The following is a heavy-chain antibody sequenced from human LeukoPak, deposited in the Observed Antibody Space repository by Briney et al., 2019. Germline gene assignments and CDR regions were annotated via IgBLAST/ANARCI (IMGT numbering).Heavy chain of an antibody. CDR3: AKSRRFLEWYQFDP. Sequence: GGSLRLSCAASGFTFSSYAMSWVRQAPGAGLEWVSAISGSGGSTYYADSVKGRFTIPRDNSKNTLYLQMNSLRAEDTAVYYCAKSRRFLEWYQFDPWGQGTLVTVSS. CDR1: GFTFSSYA. J-gene: IGHJ5*02. V-gene: IGHV3-23*01. D-gene: IGHD3-3*01. CDR2: ISGSGGST.